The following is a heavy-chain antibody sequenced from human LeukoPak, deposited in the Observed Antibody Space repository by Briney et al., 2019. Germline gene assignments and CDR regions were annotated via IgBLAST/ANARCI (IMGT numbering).Heavy chain of an antibody. J-gene: IGHJ4*02. CDR1: GFTFSSYG. D-gene: IGHD2-15*01. Sequence: GRSLRLSCAASGFTFSSYGMHWVRQALGKGLEWVAVIWYDGSNKYYADSVKGRFTISRDNSKNTLYLQMNSLRAEDTAVYYCARDLCSGGSCYSGVDYWGQGTLVTVSS. CDR3: ARDLCSGGSCYSGVDY. V-gene: IGHV3-33*01. CDR2: IWYDGSNK.